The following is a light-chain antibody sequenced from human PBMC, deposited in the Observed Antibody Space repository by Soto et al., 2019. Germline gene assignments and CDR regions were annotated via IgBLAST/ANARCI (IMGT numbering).Light chain of an antibody. CDR3: HHYNTYPWT. Sequence: DIQMTQSPSTLSASVGDRVTVTCRASQSISSWLAWYQQKAGKAPKLLIYNASALESGVPSRFSGSGSGTEFTLTISSLEPEDFASYYCHHYNTYPWTFGQGTKVEIK. J-gene: IGKJ1*01. CDR2: NAS. V-gene: IGKV1-5*03. CDR1: QSISSW.